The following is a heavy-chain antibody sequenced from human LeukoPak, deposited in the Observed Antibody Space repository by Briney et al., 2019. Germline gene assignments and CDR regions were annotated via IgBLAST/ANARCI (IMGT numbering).Heavy chain of an antibody. CDR3: AKVGGVVIPGSY. CDR2: ISSSSSYI. Sequence: GGSLRLSCAASGFTFSTYNMNWVRQVPGKGLEWVSSISSSSSYIYYADSVKGRFTISRDNSKNTLYLQMNSLRAEDTAVYFCAKVGGVVIPGSYWGQGTLVTISS. CDR1: GFTFSTYN. D-gene: IGHD3-3*01. V-gene: IGHV3-21*01. J-gene: IGHJ4*02.